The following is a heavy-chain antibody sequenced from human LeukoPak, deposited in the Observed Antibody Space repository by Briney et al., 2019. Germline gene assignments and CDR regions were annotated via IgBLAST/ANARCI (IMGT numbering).Heavy chain of an antibody. D-gene: IGHD3-10*01. Sequence: SVKVSCKASGGTFSSYAISWVRQAPGQGLKWMGGIIPIFGTANCAQKFQGRVTITTDESTSTAYMELSSLRSEDTAVYYCARQAGDYYYYYMDVWGKGTTVTVSS. J-gene: IGHJ6*03. CDR1: GGTFSSYA. V-gene: IGHV1-69*05. CDR3: ARQAGDYYYYYMDV. CDR2: IIPIFGTA.